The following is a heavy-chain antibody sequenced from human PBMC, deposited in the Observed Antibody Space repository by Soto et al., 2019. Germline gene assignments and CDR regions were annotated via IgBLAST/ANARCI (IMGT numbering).Heavy chain of an antibody. Sequence: QVQLVQSGAEVKKPGSSVKVSCKASGGTFGSYAISWVRQAPGQGLEWMGGIIPIPGTANYAQKFQGRVTIAADDSTSTAYMELSSLRSEDTAVYYCARSQGSSTSLEIYYYYYYGMDVWGQGTTVTGSS. CDR1: GGTFGSYA. CDR3: ARSQGSSTSLEIYYYYYYGMDV. J-gene: IGHJ6*02. D-gene: IGHD2-2*01. CDR2: IIPIPGTA. V-gene: IGHV1-69*01.